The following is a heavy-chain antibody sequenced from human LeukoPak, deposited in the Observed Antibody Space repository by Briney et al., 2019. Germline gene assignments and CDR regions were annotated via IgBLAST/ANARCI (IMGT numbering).Heavy chain of an antibody. CDR3: AKGDYGDYWGNLDN. CDR2: ISWNSGSI. D-gene: IGHD4-17*01. V-gene: IGHV3-9*01. J-gene: IGHJ4*02. CDR1: GFTFDDYA. Sequence: SGGSLRLSCAASGFTFDDYAMHWVRQAPGKGLEWVSGISWNSGSIGYADSVKGRFTISRDNAKNSLYLQMNSLRAEDTAVYYCAKGDYGDYWGNLDNWGQGTLVTVSS.